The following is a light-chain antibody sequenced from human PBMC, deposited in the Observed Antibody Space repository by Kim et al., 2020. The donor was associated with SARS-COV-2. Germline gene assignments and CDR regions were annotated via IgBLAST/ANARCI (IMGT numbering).Light chain of an antibody. CDR2: DAS. CDR3: QQRSSWPPT. CDR1: HSIGNS. Sequence: LSPGERATLSCRASHSIGNSLAWYQQKPGQAPRLLIHDASNGATDIPARFSGSGSGTDFTLTISSLEPEDFAVYFCQQRSSWPPTFGQGTRLEI. J-gene: IGKJ5*01. V-gene: IGKV3-11*01.